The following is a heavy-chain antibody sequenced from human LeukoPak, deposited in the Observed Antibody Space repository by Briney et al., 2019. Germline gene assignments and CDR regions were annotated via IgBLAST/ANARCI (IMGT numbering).Heavy chain of an antibody. V-gene: IGHV3-23*01. Sequence: PGGSLRLSCAASGFTFSSYAMSWVRQAPGKGLEWVSAISGSGGSTYYADSVKGRFTISRDNSKNTLYLQMNSLRAEDTAVYYCAKDYRIAARRGNAFDVWGQGTTVIVSS. CDR2: ISGSGGST. CDR1: GFTFSSYA. D-gene: IGHD6-6*01. J-gene: IGHJ3*01. CDR3: AKDYRIAARRGNAFDV.